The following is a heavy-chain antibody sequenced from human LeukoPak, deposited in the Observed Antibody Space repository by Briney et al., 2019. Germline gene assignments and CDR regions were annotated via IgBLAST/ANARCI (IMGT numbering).Heavy chain of an antibody. CDR2: VYYSGSP. V-gene: IGHV4-4*02. CDR3: ARGPRK. Sequence: PSETLSLTCAVSGGSITIGTRWTWVRQPPGQGLEWIGEVYYSGSPNYNSSLKSRVTISLDKTKNQFLLNLTSVTAADTAVYYCARGPRKWGQGTMVTVSS. J-gene: IGHJ3*01. CDR1: GGSITIGTR.